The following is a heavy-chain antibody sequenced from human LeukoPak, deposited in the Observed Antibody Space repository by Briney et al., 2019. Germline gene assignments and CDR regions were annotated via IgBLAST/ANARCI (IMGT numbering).Heavy chain of an antibody. Sequence: SVKVSCKASGGTFSSYAISWVRQAPGQGLEWMGGIIPIFGTANYAQKFQGRVTITADETTSTAYMELSSLRSEDTAVYYCARHWYYDILTGYYYFDYWGQGTLVTVSS. J-gene: IGHJ4*02. CDR3: ARHWYYDILTGYYYFDY. D-gene: IGHD3-9*01. CDR2: IIPIFGTA. CDR1: GGTFSSYA. V-gene: IGHV1-69*13.